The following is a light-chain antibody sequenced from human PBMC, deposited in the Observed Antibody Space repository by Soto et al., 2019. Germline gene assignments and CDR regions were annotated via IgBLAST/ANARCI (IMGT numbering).Light chain of an antibody. CDR1: QSVSSY. J-gene: IGKJ5*01. CDR3: QQFNNYRIT. CDR2: DAS. V-gene: IGKV3-11*01. Sequence: EIVLTLSPSTVSLSTGERATLSCRASQSVSSYLAWYQQKPGQAPRLLIYDASSLESGVPSRFSGSGSGTDFTLTISSLQPEDFATYYCQQFNNYRITFGQGTRLEIK.